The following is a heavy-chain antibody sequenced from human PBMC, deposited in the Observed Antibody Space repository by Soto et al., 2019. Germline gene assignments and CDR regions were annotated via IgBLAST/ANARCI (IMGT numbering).Heavy chain of an antibody. CDR3: ARDPTP. Sequence: QVQLQESGPGLVKPSQTLSLTCTVSGGSISSGGYHWSWVRQHPGKGLEWIGYIYYSGNTYYNPSLKSRVTISIDTSKNQFTLKLSYVTAADTAVYYCARDPTPWGQGTLVTVSS. CDR1: GGSISSGGYH. J-gene: IGHJ5*02. CDR2: IYYSGNT. V-gene: IGHV4-31*03.